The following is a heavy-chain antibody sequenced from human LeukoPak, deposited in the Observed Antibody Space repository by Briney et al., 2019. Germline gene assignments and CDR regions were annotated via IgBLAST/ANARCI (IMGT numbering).Heavy chain of an antibody. CDR3: ARDLGQYYDTSDNWFDP. J-gene: IGHJ5*02. CDR1: GFTFSNE. Sequence: PGGSLRLSCAASGFTFSNEMNWVRQAPGKGLEWVSAISGSGGSTYYADPVKGRFTISRDNAKNTLNLQMNSLRAEDTAVYYCARDLGQYYDTSDNWFDPWGQGTLVTVSS. D-gene: IGHD3-22*01. CDR2: ISGSGGST. V-gene: IGHV3-23*01.